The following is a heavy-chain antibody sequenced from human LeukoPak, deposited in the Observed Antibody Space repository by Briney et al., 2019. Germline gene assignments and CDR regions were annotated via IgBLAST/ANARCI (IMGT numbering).Heavy chain of an antibody. V-gene: IGHV1-18*01. CDR3: ARLGRYHLFSYMDV. Sequence: ASVKVSCKASGFTFIAYGINWMRQAPGQGLEWMGWISAYNGDTKYAQKVQSRVSMTTDTSTNTAYMEVRSLRADDTAVYYCARLGRYHLFSYMDVWGKGTTVTVSS. D-gene: IGHD1-26*01. J-gene: IGHJ6*03. CDR2: ISAYNGDT. CDR1: GFTFIAYG.